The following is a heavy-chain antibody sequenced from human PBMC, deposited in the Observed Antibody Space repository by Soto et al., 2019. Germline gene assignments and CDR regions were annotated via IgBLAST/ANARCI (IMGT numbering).Heavy chain of an antibody. CDR2: TNGDGSSR. D-gene: IGHD5-18*01. J-gene: IGHJ4*02. CDR3: ASSGGAMAAY. Sequence: EVQLVESGGGLVQPGGSLRLSCEASGFIFSNYWMHWVRQAPGKGLVWVSNTNGDGSSRTYADSVKGRFTISRDNAKNTLYLQMNSLRSEDTGLYYCASSGGAMAAYWGQGTLVIVSS. CDR1: GFIFSNYW. V-gene: IGHV3-74*01.